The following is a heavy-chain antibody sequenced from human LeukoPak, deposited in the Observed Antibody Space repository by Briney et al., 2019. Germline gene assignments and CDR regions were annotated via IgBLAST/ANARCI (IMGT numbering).Heavy chain of an antibody. CDR2: ISAY. CDR3: ARDPVYYYDSSGYPFDY. Sequence: ASVKVSCKASGYTFTSYGISWVRQAPGQGLEWMGWISAYAQKFQGRVTMTTDTSTSTAYMELRSLRSDDTAVYYCARDPVYYYDSSGYPFDYWGQGTLVTVSS. V-gene: IGHV1-18*01. CDR1: GYTFTSYG. D-gene: IGHD3-22*01. J-gene: IGHJ4*02.